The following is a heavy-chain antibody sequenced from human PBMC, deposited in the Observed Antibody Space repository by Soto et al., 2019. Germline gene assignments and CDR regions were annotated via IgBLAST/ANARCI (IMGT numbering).Heavy chain of an antibody. D-gene: IGHD2-21*01. CDR2: IIPLFGTP. Sequence: QVQLVQSGAEVKKPGSSLKVSCKTSGVTFSTSGISWVRQGPGQGLEWMGGIIPLFGTPKYARKFQGRVSIPADDSATTTYLELSGLSSDDTAIYYCARVSPSSCGGGNCYRLDSYFDSWGQGSQVVVSS. J-gene: IGHJ4*03. CDR3: ARVSPSSCGGGNCYRLDSYFDS. V-gene: IGHV1-69*01. CDR1: GVTFSTSG.